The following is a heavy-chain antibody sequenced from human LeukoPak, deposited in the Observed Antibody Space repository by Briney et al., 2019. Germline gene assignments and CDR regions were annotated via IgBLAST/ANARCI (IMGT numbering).Heavy chain of an antibody. Sequence: GGSLRLSCAASGFTFSSYAMSWVRQATGKGLEWVSAISGSGGSTYYADSVKGRFTISRDNSKNTLYLQMNSLRAEDTAVYYCLGRRRTLRYFDWSGENYYFGYWCQGTLVTVSS. J-gene: IGHJ4*02. D-gene: IGHD3-9*01. V-gene: IGHV3-23*01. CDR1: GFTFSSYA. CDR2: ISGSGGST. CDR3: LGRRRTLRYFDWSGENYYFGY.